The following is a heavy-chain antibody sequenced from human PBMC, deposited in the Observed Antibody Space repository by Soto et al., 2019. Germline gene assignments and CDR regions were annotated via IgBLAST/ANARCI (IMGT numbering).Heavy chain of an antibody. CDR2: IYWDDDK. CDR3: AHRPGSSGLLLGVAFDI. D-gene: IGHD6-19*01. V-gene: IGHV2-5*02. J-gene: IGHJ3*02. Sequence: SGPTLVNPTQTLTLTCTFSGFSLSTSGVGVGWIRQPPGKALEWLALIYWDDDKRYSPSLKSRLTITKDTSKNQVVLTMTNMDPVDTATYYCAHRPGSSGLLLGVAFDIWGQGTMVTVSS. CDR1: GFSLSTSGVG.